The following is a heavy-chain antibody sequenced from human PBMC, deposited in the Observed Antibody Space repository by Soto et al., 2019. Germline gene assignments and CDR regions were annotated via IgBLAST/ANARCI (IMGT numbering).Heavy chain of an antibody. CDR1: GFTFSSYG. Sequence: GGSLRLSCAASGFTFSSYGMHWVRQAPGKGLEWVAVISYDGSNKYYADSVKGRFTISRDNSKNTLYLQMNSLGAEDTAVYYCANRWVNDYSPIPSDYYYYYGMDVWGQGTTVTVSS. CDR2: ISYDGSNK. CDR3: ANRWVNDYSPIPSDYYYYYGMDV. D-gene: IGHD4-4*01. V-gene: IGHV3-30*18. J-gene: IGHJ6*02.